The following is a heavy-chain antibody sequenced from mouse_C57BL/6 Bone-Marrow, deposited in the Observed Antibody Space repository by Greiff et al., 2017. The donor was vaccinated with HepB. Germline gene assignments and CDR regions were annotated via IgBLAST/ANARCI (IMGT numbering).Heavy chain of an antibody. Sequence: VQLQQPGAELVRPGSSVKLSCKASGYTFTSYWMVWVKQRPGQGLEWIGNIYPSDSETHYNQKFKDKATLTVDKSSSTAYMQLSSLTSEDSAVYYCARSDGSSHFDYWGQGTTLTVSS. V-gene: IGHV1-61*01. CDR1: GYTFTSYW. CDR3: ARSDGSSHFDY. J-gene: IGHJ2*01. CDR2: IYPSDSET. D-gene: IGHD1-1*01.